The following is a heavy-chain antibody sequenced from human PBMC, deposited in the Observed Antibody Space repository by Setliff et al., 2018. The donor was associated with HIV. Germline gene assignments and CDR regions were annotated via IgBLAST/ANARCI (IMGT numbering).Heavy chain of an antibody. V-gene: IGHV3-48*01. D-gene: IGHD6-13*01. Sequence: GGSLRLSCAASGFTFSSHNMNWVRQVPGKGLEWVSFISSSSGTIYYADSVKGRFTISRDNAKNSLYLQMKSLRAEDTAVYYCARDRTFGSGFSSSWFYDYWGQGTLVTVSS. CDR1: GFTFSSHN. CDR3: ARDRTFGSGFSSSWFYDY. J-gene: IGHJ4*02. CDR2: ISSSSGTI.